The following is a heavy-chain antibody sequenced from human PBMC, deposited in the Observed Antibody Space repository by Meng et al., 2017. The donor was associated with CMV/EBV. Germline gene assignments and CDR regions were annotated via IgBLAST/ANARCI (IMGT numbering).Heavy chain of an antibody. Sequence: QLHPPDPDPGSVNPSDTLSRTCTGSGGSISSYYWSCIRQPAGKGLEWIGRIYTSGSTNYNPSLKSRVTMSVDTSKNQFSLKLSSVTAADTAVYYCARGSYYRYVIDYWGQGTLVTVSS. D-gene: IGHD2-21*01. CDR1: GGSISSYY. V-gene: IGHV4-4*07. J-gene: IGHJ4*02. CDR2: IYTSGST. CDR3: ARGSYYRYVIDY.